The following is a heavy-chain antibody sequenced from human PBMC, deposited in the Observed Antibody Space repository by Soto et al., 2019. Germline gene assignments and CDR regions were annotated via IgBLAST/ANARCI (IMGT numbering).Heavy chain of an antibody. J-gene: IGHJ4*02. CDR1: GDSVSSVNYS. V-gene: IGHV4-61*01. D-gene: IGHD3-22*01. CDR3: ARDSWYDNSGFYHLAF. CDR2: IYNNEST. Sequence: SEALSPTSTVSGDSVSSVNYSSTWIRQPPGKGLEWVGYIYNNESTNYNPSLKSRVTISVDTSKNQFSLKLNSVTAADTAVYYCARDSWYDNSGFYHLAFWGQGTLVTVS.